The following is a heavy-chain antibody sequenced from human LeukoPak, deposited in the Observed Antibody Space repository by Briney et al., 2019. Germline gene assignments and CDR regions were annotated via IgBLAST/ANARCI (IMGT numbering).Heavy chain of an antibody. CDR3: ATSGGVRVAGTFDY. Sequence: ASVKVSCKASGYTFTSYGISWVRQAPGQGLEWMGWISAYNGNTNYAQKLQGRVTMTTDTSTSTAYMELRSLRSDDTAVYYCATSGGVRVAGTFDYWGQGTLVTVSS. J-gene: IGHJ4*02. D-gene: IGHD6-19*01. CDR2: ISAYNGNT. CDR1: GYTFTSYG. V-gene: IGHV1-18*01.